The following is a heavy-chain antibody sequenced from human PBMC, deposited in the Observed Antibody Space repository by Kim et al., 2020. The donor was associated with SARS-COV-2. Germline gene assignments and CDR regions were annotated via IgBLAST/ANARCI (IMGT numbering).Heavy chain of an antibody. V-gene: IGHV3-64*01. D-gene: IGHD2-21*02. CDR3: ARVNGYCGGDCYNAHFDY. Sequence: KGRFTITRDNSKNTLYLQMGSLRAEDMAVYYCARVNGYCGGDCYNAHFDYWGQGTLVTVSS. J-gene: IGHJ4*02.